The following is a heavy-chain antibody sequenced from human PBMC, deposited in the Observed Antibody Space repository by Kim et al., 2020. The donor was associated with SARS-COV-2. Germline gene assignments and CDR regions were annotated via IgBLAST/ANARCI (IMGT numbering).Heavy chain of an antibody. D-gene: IGHD3-16*02. CDR2: IDPSDSYT. CDR3: ARADRSDGYYYGMDV. Sequence: GESLKISCKGSGYSFTSYWISWVRQMPGKGLEWMGRIDPSDSYTNYSPSFQGHVTISADKSISTAYLQWSSLKASDTAMYYCARADRSDGYYYGMDVWGQGTTVTVSS. CDR1: GYSFTSYW. V-gene: IGHV5-10-1*01. J-gene: IGHJ6*02.